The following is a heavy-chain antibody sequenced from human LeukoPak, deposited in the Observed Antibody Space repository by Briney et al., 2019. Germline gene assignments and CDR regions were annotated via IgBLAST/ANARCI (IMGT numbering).Heavy chain of an antibody. CDR2: MNPNSGNT. Sequence: ASVKVSCKASGYTFTNYDTNWVRQATGQGLEWMGWMNPNSGNTGYAQKFQGRVSMTRNTSISTAYMELSSLRSEDTAVYYCARGIGSTTVTTLEYYFDYWGQGTLVTVSS. D-gene: IGHD4-17*01. J-gene: IGHJ4*02. V-gene: IGHV1-8*01. CDR1: GYTFTNYD. CDR3: ARGIGSTTVTTLEYYFDY.